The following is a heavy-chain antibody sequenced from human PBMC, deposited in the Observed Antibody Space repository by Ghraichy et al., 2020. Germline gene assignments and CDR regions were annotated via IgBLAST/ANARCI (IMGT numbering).Heavy chain of an antibody. V-gene: IGHV3-74*01. J-gene: IGHJ5*02. D-gene: IGHD2-15*01. CDR3: ARSGGSYS. CDR1: GITFGTYW. Sequence: LNISCEASGITFGTYWIHWVRQVPGKGLVWVSRTNNDGSRINYAESVRGRFTISRDDAKNTVFLEMSSLRVEDTGVYYCARSGGSYSWGQGTLVTVSS. CDR2: TNNDGSRI.